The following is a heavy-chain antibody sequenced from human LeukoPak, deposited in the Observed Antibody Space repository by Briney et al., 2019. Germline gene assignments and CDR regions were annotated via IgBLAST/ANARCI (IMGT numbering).Heavy chain of an antibody. CDR3: ARGSPQYYDSSGYQTPPDY. V-gene: IGHV4-34*01. CDR1: GGSFSGYY. J-gene: IGHJ4*02. D-gene: IGHD3-22*01. Sequence: PSETLSLTCAVYGGSFSGYYWSWIRQPPGKGLEWIGEINHSGSTNYNPSLKSRVTISVDTSKKQFSLKLSSVTAADTAVYYCARGSPQYYDSSGYQTPPDYWGQGTLVTVSS. CDR2: INHSGST.